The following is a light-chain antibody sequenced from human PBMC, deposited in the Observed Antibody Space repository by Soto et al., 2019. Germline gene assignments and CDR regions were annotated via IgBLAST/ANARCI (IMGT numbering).Light chain of an antibody. CDR2: WAS. V-gene: IGKV4-1*01. Sequence: IVMTQSPDSLAVSLGERATINCKSSQSVLYSSNNKNYLAWYQQKPGQPPKLLIYWASTRASGVPDRFSGSGSGTDFTLTISSLQAEDVAVYYCQQYYSTPTFGQGTKVDI. CDR1: QSVLYSSNNKNY. CDR3: QQYYSTPT. J-gene: IGKJ1*01.